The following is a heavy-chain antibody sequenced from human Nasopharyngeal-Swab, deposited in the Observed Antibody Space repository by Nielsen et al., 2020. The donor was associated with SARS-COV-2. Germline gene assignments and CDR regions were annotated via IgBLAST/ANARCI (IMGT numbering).Heavy chain of an antibody. CDR1: GYTFTSYG. V-gene: IGHV1-18*01. D-gene: IGHD3-16*01. Sequence: ASVKVSCKASGYTFTSYGISWVRQAPGQGLEWMGWISAYNGNTNYAQKLQGRVTMTTDTSTSTAYMELRSLRSDDTAVYCCAASQWGEYFDYWGQGTLVSVSS. CDR2: ISAYNGNT. CDR3: AASQWGEYFDY. J-gene: IGHJ4*02.